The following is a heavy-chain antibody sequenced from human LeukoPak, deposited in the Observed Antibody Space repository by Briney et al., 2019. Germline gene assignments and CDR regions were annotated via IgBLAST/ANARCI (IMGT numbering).Heavy chain of an antibody. D-gene: IGHD6-6*01. V-gene: IGHV1-69*05. CDR3: ARARRIAARLAFDY. CDR2: IIPIFGTA. Sequence: ASVTVSCKASGGTFSSYAISWVRQAPGQGLEWMGGIIPIFGTANYAQKFQGRVTITTDESTSTAYMELSSLRSGDTAVYYCARARRIAARLAFDYWGQGTLVTVSS. J-gene: IGHJ4*02. CDR1: GGTFSSYA.